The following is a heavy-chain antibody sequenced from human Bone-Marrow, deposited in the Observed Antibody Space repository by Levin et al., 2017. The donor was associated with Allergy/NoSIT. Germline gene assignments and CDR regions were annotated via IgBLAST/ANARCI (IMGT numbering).Heavy chain of an antibody. J-gene: IGHJ2*01. CDR1: GYTFTSYA. Sequence: GASVKVSCKASGYTFTSYAMNWVRQAPGQGLEWMGWINTNTGNPTYAQGFTGRFVFSLDTSVSTAYLQISSLKAEDTAVYYCARDMDTAMVTVGYFDLWGRGTLVTVSS. D-gene: IGHD5-18*01. CDR3: ARDMDTAMVTVGYFDL. CDR2: INTNTGNP. V-gene: IGHV7-4-1*02.